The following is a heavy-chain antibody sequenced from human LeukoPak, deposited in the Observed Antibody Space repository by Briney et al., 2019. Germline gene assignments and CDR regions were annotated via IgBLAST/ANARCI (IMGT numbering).Heavy chain of an antibody. Sequence: SETLSLTCTVSGSSIRTYTHWGWIRQPPGKGLEWIGSIHHTGKTYYNPSLESRVTISVDTSKNQFSLKLSSVTAADTAVYYCASTTPGVILNAFDMWGQGTMVTVS. D-gene: IGHD3-9*01. V-gene: IGHV4-38-2*02. CDR1: GSSIRTYTH. CDR2: IHHTGKT. J-gene: IGHJ3*02. CDR3: ASTTPGVILNAFDM.